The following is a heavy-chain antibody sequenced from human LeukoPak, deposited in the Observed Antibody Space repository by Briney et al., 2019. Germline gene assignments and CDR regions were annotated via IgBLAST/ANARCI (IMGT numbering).Heavy chain of an antibody. D-gene: IGHD3-22*01. Sequence: PSETLSLTCTVPGGSISSYYWSWIRQPPVKGLEWSGDIYYSGSTNYNPSLKGRVTISVDTSENHFSLKLSSVTAADTAVYYCARGGGSGYYNNWLDPWGQGTLVTVSS. CDR3: ARGGGSGYYNNWLDP. J-gene: IGHJ5*02. V-gene: IGHV4-59*01. CDR2: IYYSGST. CDR1: GGSISSYY.